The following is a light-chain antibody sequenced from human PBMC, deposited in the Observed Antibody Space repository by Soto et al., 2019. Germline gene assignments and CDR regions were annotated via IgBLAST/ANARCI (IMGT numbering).Light chain of an antibody. CDR1: SSDVGGYNY. Sequence: QSVLTQPASASGSPGQSITISCTGTSSDVGGYNYVSWYQQHPGKAPKLMIYDVSNRPSGVSNRFSGSKSGNTASLTISGLQAEDEADYYCSSYTSSSPPYVFGTGTKVTGL. CDR2: DVS. CDR3: SSYTSSSPPYV. J-gene: IGLJ1*01. V-gene: IGLV2-14*01.